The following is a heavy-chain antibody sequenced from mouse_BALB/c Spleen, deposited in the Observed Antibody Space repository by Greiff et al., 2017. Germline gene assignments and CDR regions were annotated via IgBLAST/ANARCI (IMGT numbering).Heavy chain of an antibody. V-gene: IGHV1-87*01. CDR1: GYTFTSYW. D-gene: IGHD2-4*01. CDR3: AGWLDDWEDY. CDR2: IYPGDGDT. Sequence: QAQLQQSGAELARPGASVKLSCKASGYTFTSYWMQWVKQRPGQGLDWIGAIYPGDGDTRYTQKFTDKATLTADKSSSTAYMQLSSLASEDSAVYYCAGWLDDWEDYWGQGTSVTVSS. J-gene: IGHJ4*01.